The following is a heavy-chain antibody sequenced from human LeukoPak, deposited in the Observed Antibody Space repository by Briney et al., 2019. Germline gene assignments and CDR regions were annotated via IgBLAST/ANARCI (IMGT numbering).Heavy chain of an antibody. J-gene: IGHJ4*02. D-gene: IGHD3-3*01. Sequence: SETLSLTCTVSGGSIGSGDYYWSWIRQPPGKGLEWIGYIYYSGSTYYNPSLKSRVTISVDTSKNQFSLKLSSVTAADTAVYYCARVRTIFGVVIIYFDYWGQGTLVTVSS. CDR1: GGSIGSGDYY. V-gene: IGHV4-30-4*01. CDR2: IYYSGST. CDR3: ARVRTIFGVVIIYFDY.